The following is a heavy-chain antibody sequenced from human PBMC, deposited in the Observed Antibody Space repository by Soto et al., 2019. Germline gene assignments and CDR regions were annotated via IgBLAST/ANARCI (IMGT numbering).Heavy chain of an antibody. CDR1: GYSFTSYW. D-gene: IGHD3-22*01. J-gene: IGHJ3*02. V-gene: IGHV5-10-1*01. CDR3: ARLQPRRCLLLGQTRASFAI. Sequence: GESLKISCKVSGYSFTSYWISWVSQMPGKGLAWMGSIDPSDSYSNYSPSFQRHVTISADKSISTAYLQWSSLKASDTAMYYCARLQPRRCLLLGQTRASFAIPWQGTMVTDSS. CDR2: IDPSDSYS.